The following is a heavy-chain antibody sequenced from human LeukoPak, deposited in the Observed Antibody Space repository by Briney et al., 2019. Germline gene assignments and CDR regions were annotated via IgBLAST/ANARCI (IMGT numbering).Heavy chain of an antibody. CDR1: GYTFTRHY. Sequence: ASVKVSCKASGYTFTRHYMNWVRQAPGQGLEWMGWINPKNSGTKYAQKFQGWITMTTDTSTSTAYMELTSLRSNDTAVYYCARVTVTTLFDHWGPGTLVTVSS. V-gene: IGHV1-2*04. J-gene: IGHJ4*02. CDR2: INPKNSGT. CDR3: ARVTVTTLFDH. D-gene: IGHD4-17*01.